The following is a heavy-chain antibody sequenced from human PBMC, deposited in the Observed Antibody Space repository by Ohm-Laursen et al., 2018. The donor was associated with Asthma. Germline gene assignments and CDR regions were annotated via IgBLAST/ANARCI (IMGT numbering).Heavy chain of an antibody. V-gene: IGHV5-51*01. D-gene: IGHD3-10*01. CDR1: GYTFPSYW. CDR3: ARRVTMVRGVIIRAFDI. J-gene: IGHJ3*02. CDR2: IYPGDSDT. Sequence: ESLRISCKGSGYTFPSYWIGWVRQMPGKGLEWMGIIYPGDSDTRYSPSFQGQVTISADKSISTAYLQWSSLKASDTAMYYCARRVTMVRGVIIRAFDIWGQGTMVTASS.